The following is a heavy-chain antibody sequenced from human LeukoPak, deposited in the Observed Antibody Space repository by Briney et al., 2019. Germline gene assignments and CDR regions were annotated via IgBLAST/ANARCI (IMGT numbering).Heavy chain of an antibody. J-gene: IGHJ1*01. CDR1: GFTFSSYW. CDR3: ARGDRITIFGVVIKARYFQH. V-gene: IGHV3-74*01. Sequence: GGSLRLSCAASGFTFSSYWMHWVRQAPGKGLVWVSRINSDGSSTSYADSVKGRFTISRDNANNTLYLQMNSLRAEDTAVYYCARGDRITIFGVVIKARYFQHWGQGTLVTVSS. D-gene: IGHD3-3*01. CDR2: INSDGSST.